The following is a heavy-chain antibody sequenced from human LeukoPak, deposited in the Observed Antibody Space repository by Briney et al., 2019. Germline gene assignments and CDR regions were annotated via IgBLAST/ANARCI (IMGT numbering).Heavy chain of an antibody. Sequence: PGGSLRLSCAASGFTFSSYSMNWVRQAPGKGLEWVSSISSSSSYIYYADSVKGRFTISRDNAKNSLYLQMNSLRAEDTAVYYCARPSGNYGLRGAYDIWGQGTMVTVSS. CDR1: GFTFSSYS. CDR3: ARPSGNYGLRGAYDI. CDR2: ISSSSSYI. D-gene: IGHD3-10*01. V-gene: IGHV3-21*01. J-gene: IGHJ3*02.